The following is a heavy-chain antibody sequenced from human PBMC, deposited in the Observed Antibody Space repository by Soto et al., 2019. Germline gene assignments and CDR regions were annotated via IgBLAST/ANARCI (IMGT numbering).Heavy chain of an antibody. CDR1: GGSISSDGYY. V-gene: IGHV4-31*03. CDR3: ARSITAAGTGYFQH. J-gene: IGHJ1*01. Sequence: QVQLQESGPGLVKPSQTLSLTCTVSGGSISSDGYYWSWIRQHPGKGLEWIGYIYYSGSTYYNPSLKSRVTISIDTSMNQFSLKLSSVTAADTAVYYCARSITAAGTGYFQHWGQGTLVTVSS. D-gene: IGHD6-13*01. CDR2: IYYSGST.